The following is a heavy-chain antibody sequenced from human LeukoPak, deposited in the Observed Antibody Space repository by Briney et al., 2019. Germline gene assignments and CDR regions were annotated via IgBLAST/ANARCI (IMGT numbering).Heavy chain of an antibody. Sequence: GGSLRLSCAASGFTVSSNDMSWVRQAPGKGLEWISIIYTAATTYYADSVKGRFIISRDQSRNTLYLQMNSLRDEDTALYYCAKDGQYSSSSPYYFDYWGQGTLVTVSS. V-gene: IGHV3-53*01. CDR1: GFTVSSND. J-gene: IGHJ4*02. CDR3: AKDGQYSSSSPYYFDY. D-gene: IGHD6-6*01. CDR2: IYTAATT.